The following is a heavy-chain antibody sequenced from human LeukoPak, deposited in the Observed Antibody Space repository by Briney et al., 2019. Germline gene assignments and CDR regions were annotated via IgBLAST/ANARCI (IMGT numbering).Heavy chain of an antibody. D-gene: IGHD5-18*01. V-gene: IGHV3-30*02. CDR1: GFTFSSYG. Sequence: GGSLRLSCAASGFTFSSYGMHWVRQAPGKGLEWVAFIRYDGSSKYYADSVKGRFTISRDNSKNTLYLQMNSLRAEDTAVYYCARARSSYGYGDAFDIWGQGTMVTVSS. CDR3: ARARSSYGYGDAFDI. J-gene: IGHJ3*02. CDR2: IRYDGSSK.